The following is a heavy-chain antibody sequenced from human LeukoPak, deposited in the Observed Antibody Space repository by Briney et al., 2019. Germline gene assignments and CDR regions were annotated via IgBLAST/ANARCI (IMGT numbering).Heavy chain of an antibody. D-gene: IGHD3-9*01. J-gene: IGHJ3*02. CDR1: GYSFTSYW. V-gene: IGHV5-51*01. Sequence: GESLKISCKGSGYSFTSYWIGWVRQMPGKGLEWMGIIYPGDSDPRYSPSFQGQVTISADKSISTAYLQWSSLKASDTAMYYCARQADILTGYYSSAFDIWGQGTMVTVSS. CDR3: ARQADILTGYYSSAFDI. CDR2: IYPGDSDP.